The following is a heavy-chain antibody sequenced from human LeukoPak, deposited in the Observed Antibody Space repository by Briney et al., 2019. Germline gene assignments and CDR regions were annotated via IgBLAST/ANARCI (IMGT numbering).Heavy chain of an antibody. CDR2: FDPEDGET. J-gene: IGHJ5*02. D-gene: IGHD3-22*01. Sequence: ASVKLSCKVSGYTFTELAMHWVRQAPGKGLEWMGGFDPEDGETIYAQKFQGRVTMTEDTSTDTAYMELSSLRSEDTAVYYCATDLGYYDSSGYYYKLFDAWGQGTLVTVSS. CDR1: GYTFTELA. V-gene: IGHV1-24*01. CDR3: ATDLGYYDSSGYYYKLFDA.